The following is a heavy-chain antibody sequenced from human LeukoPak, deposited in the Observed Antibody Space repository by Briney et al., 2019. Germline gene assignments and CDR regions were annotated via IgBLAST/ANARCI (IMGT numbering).Heavy chain of an antibody. Sequence: ASVKVSCKASGYTFTGYYMHWVRQAPGQGLEWMGWINPNSGGTNYAQKFQGRVTMTRDTSISTAYMELSRLISDDTAVYYCARVSWGSSIAARAPFDYWGQGTLVTVSS. J-gene: IGHJ4*02. CDR2: INPNSGGT. CDR1: GYTFTGYY. CDR3: ARVSWGSSIAARAPFDY. D-gene: IGHD6-6*01. V-gene: IGHV1-2*02.